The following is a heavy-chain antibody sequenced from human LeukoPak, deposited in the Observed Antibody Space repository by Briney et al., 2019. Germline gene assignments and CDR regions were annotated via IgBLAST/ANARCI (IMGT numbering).Heavy chain of an antibody. J-gene: IGHJ4*02. CDR3: ARDGTIAVAGNFGY. V-gene: IGHV1-69*05. Sequence: SVKVSCTASGGTFSSYAISWVRQAPGQGLEWMGRIIPIFGTANYAQKFQGRVTITTDESTSTAYMELSSLRSEDTAVYYCARDGTIAVAGNFGYWGQGTLVTVSS. CDR1: GGTFSSYA. D-gene: IGHD6-19*01. CDR2: IIPIFGTA.